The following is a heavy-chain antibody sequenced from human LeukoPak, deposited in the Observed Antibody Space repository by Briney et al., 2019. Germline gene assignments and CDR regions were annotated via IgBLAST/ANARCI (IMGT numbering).Heavy chain of an antibody. J-gene: IGHJ6*03. CDR2: FRYDGSNK. V-gene: IGHV3-30*02. Sequence: GGSLRLSCAASGFTFNNYGMHWVRQAPGKGLEWVAFFRYDGSNKYYADSVKGRFTISRDNSKNTLYLQMNSLRAEDTAVYYCARGGVPRYYYYYYYMDVWGKGTTVTISS. CDR3: ARGGVPRYYYYYYYMDV. CDR1: GFTFNNYG. D-gene: IGHD6-6*01.